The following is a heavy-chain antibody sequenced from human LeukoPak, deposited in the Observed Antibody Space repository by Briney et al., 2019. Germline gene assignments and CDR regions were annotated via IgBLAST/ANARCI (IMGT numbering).Heavy chain of an antibody. CDR2: IYSGGST. CDR1: GFTVSRNY. J-gene: IGHJ4*02. V-gene: IGHV3-53*01. Sequence: GGSLRLSCAASGFTVSRNYMSWVRQAPGKGLEWVSEIYSGGSTYYAASVKGRFSISRDNSKNTVYLQMNSLRVEDTAVYYCARAPPRRVGQQGSRAFDYWGQGTLVTVSS. CDR3: ARAPPRRVGQQGSRAFDY. D-gene: IGHD6-13*01.